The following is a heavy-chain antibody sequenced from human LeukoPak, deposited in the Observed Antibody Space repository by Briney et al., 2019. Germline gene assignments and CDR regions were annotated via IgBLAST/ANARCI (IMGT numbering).Heavy chain of an antibody. Sequence: GRSLRLSCAASGFTFSSYGMHWVRQAPGKGLEWVALIWYDGSNKYYADSVKGRFTISRDNSKNTLSLQMNSLRAEDTAVYYCARAHYNWNEPPFDSWGQGTLVTVSS. D-gene: IGHD1-20*01. CDR3: ARAHYNWNEPPFDS. CDR1: GFTFSSYG. CDR2: IWYDGSNK. V-gene: IGHV3-33*01. J-gene: IGHJ4*02.